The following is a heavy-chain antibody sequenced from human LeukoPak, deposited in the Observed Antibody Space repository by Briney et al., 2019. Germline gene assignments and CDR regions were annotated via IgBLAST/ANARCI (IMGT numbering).Heavy chain of an antibody. V-gene: IGHV3-73*01. CDR3: TSGYYDSSGYSTPY. J-gene: IGHJ4*02. CDR1: GFTFSGSA. D-gene: IGHD3-22*01. CDR2: IRSKANSYAT. Sequence: PGGSLTLSCAASGFTFSGSAMHWVRQASGKGLEWVGRIRSKANSYATAYAASVKGRFTISRDDSKNTAYLQMNSLKTEDTAVYYCTSGYYDSSGYSTPYWGQGTLVTVSS.